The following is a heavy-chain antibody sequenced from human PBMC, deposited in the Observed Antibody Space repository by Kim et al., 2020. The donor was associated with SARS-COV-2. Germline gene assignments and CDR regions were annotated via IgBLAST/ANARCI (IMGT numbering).Heavy chain of an antibody. Sequence: ASVKVSCKASGYTFTSYGISWVRQAPGQGLEWMGWISAYNGNTNYAQKLQGRVTMTTDTSTSTAYMELRSLRSDDTAVYYCAREGPDYYDSSGYYRTYYYYGMDVWGQGTTVTVSS. CDR1: GYTFTSYG. J-gene: IGHJ6*02. D-gene: IGHD3-22*01. V-gene: IGHV1-18*01. CDR2: ISAYNGNT. CDR3: AREGPDYYDSSGYYRTYYYYGMDV.